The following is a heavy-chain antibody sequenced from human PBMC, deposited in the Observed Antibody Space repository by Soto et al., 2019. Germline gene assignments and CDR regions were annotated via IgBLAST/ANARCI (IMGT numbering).Heavy chain of an antibody. Sequence: QVQLVQSGAEVKKPGSSVKVSCKPSGGTFSSYAISWVRQAPGQGLEWMGGIIPIFGTANYAQKFQGRVTITADESTSTAYMELSRLRSEDTAVYYCARASYCSGGSCYSMNYYYYGMDVWGQGTTVTVSS. V-gene: IGHV1-69*01. D-gene: IGHD2-15*01. CDR3: ARASYCSGGSCYSMNYYYYGMDV. CDR2: IIPIFGTA. CDR1: GGTFSSYA. J-gene: IGHJ6*02.